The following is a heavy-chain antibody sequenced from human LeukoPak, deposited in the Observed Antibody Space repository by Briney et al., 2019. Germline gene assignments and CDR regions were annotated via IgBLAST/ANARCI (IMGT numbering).Heavy chain of an antibody. CDR1: GYTFTSNY. J-gene: IGHJ4*02. Sequence: GASVKVSCKASGYTFTSNYVHWVRQAPGQGLEWVGMIYPRDGSTSCAQKFQGRVIVSRDTSTSTVHMELSGLRSEDTAVYYCARDQEGFDYWGQGTLVTVSS. V-gene: IGHV1-46*01. CDR3: ARDQEGFDY. CDR2: IYPRDGST.